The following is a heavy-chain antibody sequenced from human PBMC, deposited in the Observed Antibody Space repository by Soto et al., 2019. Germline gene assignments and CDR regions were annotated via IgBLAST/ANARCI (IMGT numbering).Heavy chain of an antibody. CDR2: INSDGSRT. J-gene: IGHJ5*02. Sequence: EVQLVESGGGLVQPGESLRLSCAASGFTFSSYWMHWVRQAPGKGVVWVSRINSDGSRTNYADSVKGRFTVSRDNAKNTPYLQMNSLRAEDTAVYYCARVLTGSWNWFDPWGQGTLVTVSS. CDR1: GFTFSSYW. CDR3: ARVLTGSWNWFDP. V-gene: IGHV3-74*01. D-gene: IGHD6-13*01.